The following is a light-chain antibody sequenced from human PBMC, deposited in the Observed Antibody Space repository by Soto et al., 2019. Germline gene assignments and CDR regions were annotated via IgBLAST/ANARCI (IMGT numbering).Light chain of an antibody. J-gene: IGKJ4*01. CDR1: RSVDSH. CDR3: QQRGNWPPLT. V-gene: IGKV3-11*01. CDR2: EAS. Sequence: EVVLTQSPATLSLSPGETATLSCRASRSVDSHLAWYQHKPGQAPRLLIFEASTRATGVPARFSGSGSGTHFTLTINSLEPEDFAVYDCQQRGNWPPLTFGGGTKVEI.